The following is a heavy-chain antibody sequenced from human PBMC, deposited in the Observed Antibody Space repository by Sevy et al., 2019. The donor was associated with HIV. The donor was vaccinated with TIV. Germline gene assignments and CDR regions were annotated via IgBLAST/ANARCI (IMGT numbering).Heavy chain of an antibody. V-gene: IGHV6-1*01. CDR1: GDSVSSNSAA. Sequence: KQSQTLSLTCAISGDSVSSNSAAWNWIRQSPSRGLEWLGRTYYRSKWYNDYAVSVKSRITINPDTSKNQFSLQLNSVTPEDTAVYYCARGDYYGSGGSYYYYYGMDVWGQWTTVTVSS. CDR3: ARGDYYGSGGSYYYYYGMDV. J-gene: IGHJ6*02. D-gene: IGHD3-10*01. CDR2: TYYRSKWYN.